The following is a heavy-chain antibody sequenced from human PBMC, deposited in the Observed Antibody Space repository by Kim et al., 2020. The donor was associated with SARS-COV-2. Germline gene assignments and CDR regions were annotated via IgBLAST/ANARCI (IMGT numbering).Heavy chain of an antibody. CDR2: IYYSGST. V-gene: IGHV4-59*01. Sequence: SETLSLTCTVSGGSISSYYWSWIRQPPGKGLEWIGYIYYSGSTNYNPSLKSRVTISVDTSKNQFSLKLSSVTAADTAVYYCARSKGCSSTSCYGGVFDY. CDR1: GGSISSYY. J-gene: IGHJ4*01. CDR3: ARSKGCSSTSCYGGVFDY. D-gene: IGHD2-2*01.